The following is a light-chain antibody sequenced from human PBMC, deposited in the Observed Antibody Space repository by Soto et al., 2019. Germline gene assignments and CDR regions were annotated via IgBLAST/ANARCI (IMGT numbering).Light chain of an antibody. V-gene: IGLV1-51*01. CDR2: DNT. CDR1: SSNIGRNY. Sequence: QSVLTQPPSVSAAPGQKVTISCSGSSSNIGRNYVSWYQQLPGTAPKLLIYDNTKRPSGIPDRFSGSKSGTSATLVITGLQTGDEADYYCGTWESNRNFGFGGGTKLTVL. J-gene: IGLJ2*01. CDR3: GTWESNRNFG.